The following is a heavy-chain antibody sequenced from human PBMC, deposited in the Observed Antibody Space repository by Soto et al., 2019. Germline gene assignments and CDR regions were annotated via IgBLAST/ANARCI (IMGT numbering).Heavy chain of an antibody. CDR3: ARVGVGLAAPRVWPY. V-gene: IGHV1-18*01. CDR1: GYTFTSYG. Sequence: GASVKVSCKASGYTFTSYGISWVRQAPGQGLEWMAWINPYNGNTKYAEKFLGRVTVTTDTSTATAYMEVRSLTSDDTAVFYCARVGVGLAAPRVWPYWGQGNPVTVSS. J-gene: IGHJ4*02. CDR2: INPYNGNT. D-gene: IGHD6-13*01.